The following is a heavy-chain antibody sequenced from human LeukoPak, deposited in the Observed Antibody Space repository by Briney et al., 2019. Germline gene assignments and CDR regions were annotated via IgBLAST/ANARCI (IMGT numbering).Heavy chain of an antibody. V-gene: IGHV3-9*01. Sequence: PGGSLRLSCAASGFSFDDYAMHWVRQAPGKGLEWVSGISWNSGSIGYADSVKGRFTISRDNAKKSLYLQMNSLRAEDTALYYCARPYSSSRSEFDYWGQGTLVTVSS. J-gene: IGHJ4*02. CDR2: ISWNSGSI. D-gene: IGHD6-13*01. CDR1: GFSFDDYA. CDR3: ARPYSSSRSEFDY.